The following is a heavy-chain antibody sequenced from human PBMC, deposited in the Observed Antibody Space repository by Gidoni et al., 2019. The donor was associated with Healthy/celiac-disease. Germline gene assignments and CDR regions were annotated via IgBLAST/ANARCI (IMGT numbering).Heavy chain of an antibody. CDR1: GFTFSSYE. V-gene: IGHV3-48*03. D-gene: IGHD6-13*01. Sequence: EVQLVESGGGLVQPGGSLRLSCAAYGFTFSSYEMHWVRQAPGKGLEWVSYISSSGSTIYYADSVKGRVTISRDNAKNSLYLQMNSLRAEDTALYYCARGDGSSWYPYYYYMDVWGKGTTVTVSS. J-gene: IGHJ6*03. CDR3: ARGDGSSWYPYYYYMDV. CDR2: ISSSGSTI.